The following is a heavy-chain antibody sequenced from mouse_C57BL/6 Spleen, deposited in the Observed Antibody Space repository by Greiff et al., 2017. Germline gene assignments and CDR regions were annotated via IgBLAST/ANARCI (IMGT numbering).Heavy chain of an antibody. V-gene: IGHV1-15*01. D-gene: IGHD1-1*01. J-gene: IGHJ3*01. CDR3: TRGGDYYGSSYRFAY. CDR1: GYTFTDYE. CDR2: IDPETGGT. Sequence: VQRVESGAELVRPGASVTLSCKASGYTFTDYEMHWVKQTPVHGLEWIGAIDPETGGTAYNQKFKGKAILTADKSSSTAYMELRSLTSEDSAVYYCTRGGDYYGSSYRFAYWGQGTLVTVSA.